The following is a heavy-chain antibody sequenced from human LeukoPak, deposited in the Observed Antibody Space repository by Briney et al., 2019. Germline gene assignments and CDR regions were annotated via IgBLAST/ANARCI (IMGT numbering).Heavy chain of an antibody. CDR1: GFTFSSYA. CDR2: ISGSGGST. Sequence: GGSLRLSCAASGFTFSSYAMSWVRQAPGKGLEWVSAISGSGGSTYYADSVKGRFTISRDNPKNTLYLQMNSLRAEDTAVYYCAKDLNWDEYGMDVWGQGTTVTVSS. V-gene: IGHV3-23*01. D-gene: IGHD1-20*01. J-gene: IGHJ6*02. CDR3: AKDLNWDEYGMDV.